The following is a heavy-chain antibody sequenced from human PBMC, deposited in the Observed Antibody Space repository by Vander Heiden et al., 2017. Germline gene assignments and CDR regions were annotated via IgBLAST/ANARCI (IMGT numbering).Heavy chain of an antibody. V-gene: IGHV3-30*18. CDR1: GFTFSSYG. CDR3: AKDQWGDYGNFDY. D-gene: IGHD4-17*01. CDR2: ISYDGSNK. Sequence: QVHLVESGGGVVQPGRSLRLSCAAPGFTFSSYGMHWVRQAAGKGLEWVAVISYDGSNKYYADSVKGRFTISRDNSKNTLYLQMNSLRAEDTAVYYCAKDQWGDYGNFDYWGQGTLVTVSS. J-gene: IGHJ4*02.